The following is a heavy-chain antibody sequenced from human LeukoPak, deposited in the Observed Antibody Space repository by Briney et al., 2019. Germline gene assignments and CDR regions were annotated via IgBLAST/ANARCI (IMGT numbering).Heavy chain of an antibody. CDR1: GLRFRNYG. CDR3: ATDRNSGKYYDY. V-gene: IGHV3-33*01. J-gene: IGHJ4*02. D-gene: IGHD1-26*01. Sequence: GGSLRLSCVVSGLRFRNYGMHWVRQAPGKGLEWVAVIYYDGSNQYYADSVKGRFTVSRDNAKNTLYLQMDSLRAEDTAVYYCATDRNSGKYYDYWGQGTLVTVSS. CDR2: IYYDGSNQ.